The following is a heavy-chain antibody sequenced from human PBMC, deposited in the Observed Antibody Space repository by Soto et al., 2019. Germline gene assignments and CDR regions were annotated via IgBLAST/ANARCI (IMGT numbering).Heavy chain of an antibody. CDR2: IRSKANSYAT. V-gene: IGHV3-73*02. Sequence: EVQLVESGGGLVQPGGSLKLSCAASGFIFSGSAMHWVRQASGKGLEWVGRIRSKANSYATAYAASVKGRFTISRDDSKNTAYLQMNSLKTEDTAVYYCATFDYGDYAILDYWGQGTLFTVSS. CDR1: GFIFSGSA. D-gene: IGHD4-17*01. J-gene: IGHJ4*02. CDR3: ATFDYGDYAILDY.